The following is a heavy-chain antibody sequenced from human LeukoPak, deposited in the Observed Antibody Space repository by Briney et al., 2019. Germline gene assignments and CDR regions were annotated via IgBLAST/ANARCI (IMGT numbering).Heavy chain of an antibody. CDR2: IRSKAYGGTT. D-gene: IGHD6-13*01. V-gene: IGHV3-49*04. CDR3: TRGPTREQQLPFRY. J-gene: IGHJ4*02. Sequence: GGSLRLSCTASGFTFGDYAMSWVRQAPGKGLEWVGLIRSKAYGGTTEYAASVKGRFTISRDDSKSIAYLQMNSLKTEDTAVYYCTRGPTREQQLPFRYWGQGTLVTVSS. CDR1: GFTFGDYA.